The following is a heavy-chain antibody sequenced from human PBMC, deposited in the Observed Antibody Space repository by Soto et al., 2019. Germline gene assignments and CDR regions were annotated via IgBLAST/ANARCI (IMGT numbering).Heavy chain of an antibody. J-gene: IGHJ4*02. D-gene: IGHD6-13*01. Sequence: QVQLVQSGAEVKIPGASVKVSCKASGYTFTTYGISWVRQAPGQGLEWMGWISPYNGNTIYAQRFQGRVSMTTDTSTTTAHMELRSLRVDDTAMYYCARVSATGRPFYYWGQGTLVTVSS. CDR2: ISPYNGNT. CDR3: ARVSATGRPFYY. CDR1: GYTFTTYG. V-gene: IGHV1-18*04.